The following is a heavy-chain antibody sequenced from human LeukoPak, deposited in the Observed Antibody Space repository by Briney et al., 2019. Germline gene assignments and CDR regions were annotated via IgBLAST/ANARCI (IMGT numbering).Heavy chain of an antibody. CDR3: ARLTGVTSSSWHWYFDY. Sequence: SETLSLTCAVSGGSISSSNWWSWVRQPPGKGLEWIGKIYHSGSTNYNPSLKSRVTISVDKSKNQFSLKLSSVTAADTGVYYCARLTGVTSSSWHWYFDYWGQGTLVTVSS. CDR1: GGSISSSNW. CDR2: IYHSGST. V-gene: IGHV4-4*02. J-gene: IGHJ4*02. D-gene: IGHD6-13*01.